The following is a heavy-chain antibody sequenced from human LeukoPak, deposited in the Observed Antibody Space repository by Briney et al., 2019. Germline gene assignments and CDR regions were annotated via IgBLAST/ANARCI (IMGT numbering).Heavy chain of an antibody. CDR1: GFTVSSNY. D-gene: IGHD2-21*02. CDR3: TTCGGDCYFNY. J-gene: IGHJ4*01. V-gene: IGHV3-15*01. Sequence: PGGSLRLSCAASGFTVSSNYMTWVRQAPGKGLEWVGRIKSKPAGETTTYAASVEGRFTISRDDSRNTLYLQMNSLKTEDTAMYFCTTCGGDCYFNYWGHGTLVTVSA. CDR2: IKSKPAGETT.